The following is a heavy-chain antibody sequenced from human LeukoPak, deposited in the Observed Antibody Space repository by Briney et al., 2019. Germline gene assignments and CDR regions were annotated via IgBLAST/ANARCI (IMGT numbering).Heavy chain of an antibody. Sequence: GGSLRLSCAASAFTFSNHWMSWVRQAPGKGLEWVSAISGSGGSTYYADSVTGRFTISRDNSKNTLYLQMNSLRVEDTAMYYCAKDINWNQADYWGQGTLVTVSS. J-gene: IGHJ4*02. CDR3: AKDINWNQADY. V-gene: IGHV3-23*01. CDR1: AFTFSNHW. D-gene: IGHD1-14*01. CDR2: ISGSGGST.